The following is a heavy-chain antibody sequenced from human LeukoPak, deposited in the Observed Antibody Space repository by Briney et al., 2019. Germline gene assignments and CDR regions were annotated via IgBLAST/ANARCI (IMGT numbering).Heavy chain of an antibody. D-gene: IGHD3-22*01. CDR3: AKDPISVSSGYYHPDFDY. J-gene: IGHJ4*02. CDR1: GFTFSNYG. V-gene: IGHV3-30*18. CDR2: TSYDGSNK. Sequence: GGSLRLSCAASGFTFSNYGMHWVRQAPGKGLEWVAVTSYDGSNKYYADSVKGRFTISRDNSKNTLYLQMNSLRAEDMAVYYCAKDPISVSSGYYHPDFDYWGQGTLVTVSS.